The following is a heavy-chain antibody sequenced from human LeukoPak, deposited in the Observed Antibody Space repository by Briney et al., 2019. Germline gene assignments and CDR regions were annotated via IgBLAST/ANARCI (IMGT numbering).Heavy chain of an antibody. CDR1: GFTFSSYS. J-gene: IGHJ6*02. CDR3: AKRRDCSSTSCAPYYFYGMDV. Sequence: GGSLRLSCAASGFTFSSYSMNWVRQAPGKGLEWVSYISSSSSTIYYADSVKGRFTISRDNAKNSLYLQMNSLRAEDTAVYYCAKRRDCSSTSCAPYYFYGMDVWGQGTTVTVSS. D-gene: IGHD2-2*01. V-gene: IGHV3-48*01. CDR2: ISSSSSTI.